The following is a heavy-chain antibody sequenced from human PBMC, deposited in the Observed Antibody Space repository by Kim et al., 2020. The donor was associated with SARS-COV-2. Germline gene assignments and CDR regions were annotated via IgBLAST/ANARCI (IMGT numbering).Heavy chain of an antibody. Sequence: SVKVSCKASGGTFSSYAISWVRQAPGQGLEWMGGIIPIFGTANYAQKFQGRVTITADESTSTAYMELSSLRSEDTAVYYCARDVFEYSSSSEQLNQFDYRGQGTLVTVSS. J-gene: IGHJ4*02. CDR3: ARDVFEYSSSSEQLNQFDY. CDR2: IIPIFGTA. CDR1: GGTFSSYA. V-gene: IGHV1-69*13. D-gene: IGHD6-6*01.